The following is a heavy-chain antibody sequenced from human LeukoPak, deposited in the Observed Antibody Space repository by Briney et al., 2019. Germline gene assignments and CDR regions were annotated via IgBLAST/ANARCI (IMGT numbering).Heavy chain of an antibody. CDR1: GGSITNYY. CDR3: AREAASVVTPVSRSLDP. Sequence: SETLSLTCSLSGGSITNYYWTGIRQPAGGGLEWLGRMHPSGNNNYNASLKNRVTMSIDTSKNQFSLRLSSVTAADTAIYYCAREAASVVTPVSRSLDPWGQGTLVIVSS. D-gene: IGHD4-23*01. V-gene: IGHV4-4*07. CDR2: MHPSGNN. J-gene: IGHJ5*02.